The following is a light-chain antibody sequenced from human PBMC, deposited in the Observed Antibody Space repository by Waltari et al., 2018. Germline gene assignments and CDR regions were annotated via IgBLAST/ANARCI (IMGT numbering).Light chain of an antibody. J-gene: IGLJ3*02. CDR2: KVT. V-gene: IGLV2-8*01. CDR1: SSDVGTYNF. Sequence: QSALTQPPSASGSPGQSVTISCTGSSSDVGTYNFVSGYQQHPAKAPKLMIYKVTKRPSGVPDRFSVSKSGNTASLSVSGLQAEDEADYYCTSYAGSDKLLFGGGTKLTVL. CDR3: TSYAGSDKLL.